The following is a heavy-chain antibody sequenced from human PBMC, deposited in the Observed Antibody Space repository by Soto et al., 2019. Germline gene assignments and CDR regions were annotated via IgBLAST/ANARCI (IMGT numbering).Heavy chain of an antibody. V-gene: IGHV1-69*01. J-gene: IGHJ4*02. CDR2: IIPIFGTA. D-gene: IGHD6-13*01. Sequence: QVQQVQSGAEVKKPGSSVKVSCKASGGTFSSYAISWVRQAPGQGLEWMGGIIPIFGTANYAQKFQGRVTITADESTSTAYMELSSLRSEDTAVYYCARDKVAAAGTGEVFDYWGQGTLVTVSS. CDR1: GGTFSSYA. CDR3: ARDKVAAAGTGEVFDY.